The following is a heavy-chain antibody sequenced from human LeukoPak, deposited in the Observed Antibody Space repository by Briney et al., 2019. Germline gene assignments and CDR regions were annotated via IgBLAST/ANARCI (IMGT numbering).Heavy chain of an antibody. CDR2: ISSSSSTI. CDR1: GFTSSIYS. Sequence: PGGSLRLSCAASGFTSSIYSMNWVRQAPGKGLEWVSYISSSSSTIYYADSVKGRFTISRDNAKNSLYLQMNSLRAEDTAVYYCASGGYYDSSAYFTHDYWGQGTLVTVSS. J-gene: IGHJ4*02. V-gene: IGHV3-48*04. D-gene: IGHD3-22*01. CDR3: ASGGYYDSSAYFTHDY.